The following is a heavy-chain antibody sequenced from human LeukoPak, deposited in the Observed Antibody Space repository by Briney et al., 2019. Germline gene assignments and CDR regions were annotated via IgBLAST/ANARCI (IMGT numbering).Heavy chain of an antibody. D-gene: IGHD4-23*01. CDR2: ISSSGSTI. Sequence: GGSLRLSCAASGFTFSDYYMSWIRQAPGKGLEWVSYISSSGSTIYYADSVKGRSTISRDNAKNSLYLQMNSLRAEDTAVYYCARGITTVVTYDAFDIWGQGTMVTVSS. J-gene: IGHJ3*02. CDR3: ARGITTVVTYDAFDI. V-gene: IGHV3-11*01. CDR1: GFTFSDYY.